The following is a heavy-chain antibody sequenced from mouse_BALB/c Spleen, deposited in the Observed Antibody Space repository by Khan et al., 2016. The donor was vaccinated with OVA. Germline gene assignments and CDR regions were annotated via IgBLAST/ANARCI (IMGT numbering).Heavy chain of an antibody. CDR1: GFLLTGYG. CDR3: SRDRSDIHRWFAY. CDR2: IWGDGST. Sequence: VQLQESGPGLVAPSQSLSITCTVSGFLLTGYGVNWLRQPPGKGLEWLGMIWGDGSTDYNSALKSRLSISKANSKRQVFLNMISLLTDDTAKYYCSRDRSDIHRWFAYWGQGTLVTVSA. V-gene: IGHV2-6-7*01. J-gene: IGHJ3*01.